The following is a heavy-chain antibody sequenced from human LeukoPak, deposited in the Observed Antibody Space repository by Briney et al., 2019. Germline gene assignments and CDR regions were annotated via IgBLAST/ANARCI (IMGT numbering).Heavy chain of an antibody. V-gene: IGHV3-20*04. Sequence: PGGSLRLSCAASGFTFDDYGMSWVRQAPGEGLEWVSGINWNGGSTGYADSVKGRFTISRDNAKNSLYLQMNSLRAEDTALYYCARVGGRGYNNWLDYWGQGTLVTVSS. J-gene: IGHJ4*02. CDR3: ARVGGRGYNNWLDY. CDR2: INWNGGST. CDR1: GFTFDDYG. D-gene: IGHD1-14*01.